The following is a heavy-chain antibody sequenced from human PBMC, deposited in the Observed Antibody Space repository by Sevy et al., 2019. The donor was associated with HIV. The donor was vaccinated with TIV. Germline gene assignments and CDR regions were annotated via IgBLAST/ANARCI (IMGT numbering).Heavy chain of an antibody. V-gene: IGHV3-48*02. CDR1: KFTFSSYN. D-gene: IGHD2-2*01. J-gene: IGHJ3*02. CDR2: IGSDDSTI. CDR3: AAAAGYCSINSCSDAFNI. Sequence: GGSLRLSCEASKFTFSSYNMNWVRQAPGKGLEWISYIGSDDSTIYYADSVKGRFTISRDNAKKSLSLQMSRLRDEDTAVYYCAAAAGYCSINSCSDAFNIWGQWTMVTVSS.